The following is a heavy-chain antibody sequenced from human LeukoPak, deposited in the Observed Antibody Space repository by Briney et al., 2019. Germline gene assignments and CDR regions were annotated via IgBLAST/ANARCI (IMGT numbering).Heavy chain of an antibody. J-gene: IGHJ4*02. CDR2: IYSGGST. CDR3: ARESQLERFDY. Sequence: GGSLRLSCAASGFTVSSNYMSWVRQAPGKGLEWVSVIYSGGSTYYADSVKGRFTISRDNSKNTLYLQMNSLRAEDTAAYYCARESQLERFDYWGQGTLVTVSS. V-gene: IGHV3-66*01. D-gene: IGHD1-1*01. CDR1: GFTVSSNY.